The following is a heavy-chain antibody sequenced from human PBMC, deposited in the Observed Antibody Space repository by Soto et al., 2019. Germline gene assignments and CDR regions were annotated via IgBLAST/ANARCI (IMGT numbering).Heavy chain of an antibody. D-gene: IGHD2-15*01. CDR1: GGSISSYY. V-gene: IGHV4-59*08. J-gene: IGHJ3*02. CDR2: IYYSGST. CDR3: AGSVYRNCSGGSCYQPRHAFDI. Sequence: TSETLSLTCTVSGGSISSYYWSWIRQPPGKGLEWIGYIYYSGSTNYNPSLKSRVTISVDTSKNQFSLKLSSVTAADTAVYYCAGSVYRNCSGGSCYQPRHAFDIWGQGTMVTVSS.